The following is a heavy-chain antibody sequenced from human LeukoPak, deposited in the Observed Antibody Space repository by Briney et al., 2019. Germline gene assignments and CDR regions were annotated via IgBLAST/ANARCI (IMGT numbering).Heavy chain of an antibody. CDR3: AKDLAIYDSIYFDY. V-gene: IGHV3-30*02. Sequence: GGSLRLSCAASGFIFTDYGMHWVRQAPGKGLEWLTFIRYDGSDKYYADSVKGRFTISRDNSKNTLYLQMNSLRAEDTAVYYCAKDLAIYDSIYFDYWGQGTLVTVSS. CDR1: GFIFTDYG. CDR2: IRYDGSDK. D-gene: IGHD3-22*01. J-gene: IGHJ4*02.